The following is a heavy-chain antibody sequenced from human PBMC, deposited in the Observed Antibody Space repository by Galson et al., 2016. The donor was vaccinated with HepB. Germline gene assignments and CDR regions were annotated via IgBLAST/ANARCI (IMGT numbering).Heavy chain of an antibody. CDR1: GGSISSRHW. CDR3: ANLGYCSGDCYSVN. D-gene: IGHD2-21*02. J-gene: IGHJ4*02. V-gene: IGHV4-4*02. CDR2: IYHTGSA. Sequence: SETLSLTCGVSGGSISSRHWWSWVRQSPGKGLEWIGEIYHTGSANYNPPLKSRVTISVGKSKNHFSLELNSVTAADTAVYYCANLGYCSGDCYSVNWGQGTMVTVSS.